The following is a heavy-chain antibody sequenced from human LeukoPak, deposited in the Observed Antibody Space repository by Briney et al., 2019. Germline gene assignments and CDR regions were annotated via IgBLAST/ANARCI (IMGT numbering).Heavy chain of an antibody. J-gene: IGHJ5*02. D-gene: IGHD3-22*01. CDR3: ARDLGQYYDTSDNWFDP. CDR2: ISGSGAFT. V-gene: IGHV3-23*01. Sequence: GGSLRLSCAASGIMFSSYAMSWVRQAPGKGLVWVSGISGSGAFTYYADSVKGRFTISRDKSKNTLYLQMNSLRAEDTAVYYCARDLGQYYDTSDNWFDPWGQGTLVTVSS. CDR1: GIMFSSYA.